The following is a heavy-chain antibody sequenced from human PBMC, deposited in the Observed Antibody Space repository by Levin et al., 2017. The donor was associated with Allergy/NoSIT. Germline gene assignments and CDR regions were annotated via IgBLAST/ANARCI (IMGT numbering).Heavy chain of an antibody. Sequence: SETLSLTCTVSGGSISSGSYYWSWIRQPAGKGLEWIGRIYTSGSTNYNPSLKSRVTISVDTSKNQFSLKLTSVTAADTAMYYCARDSSQRHPAAEWIQLRSYFDYWGQGTLVTVSS. CDR1: GGSISSGSYY. CDR2: IYTSGST. D-gene: IGHD5-18*01. J-gene: IGHJ4*02. V-gene: IGHV4-61*02. CDR3: ARDSSQRHPAAEWIQLRSYFDY.